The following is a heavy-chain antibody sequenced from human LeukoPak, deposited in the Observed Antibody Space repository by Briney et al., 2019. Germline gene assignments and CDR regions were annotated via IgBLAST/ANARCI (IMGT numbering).Heavy chain of an antibody. CDR1: GFSFSDYG. CDR2: IRKDGINT. J-gene: IGHJ4*02. V-gene: IGHV3-30*02. D-gene: IGHD3-3*01. Sequence: GGSLRLSCAASGFSFSDYGMHWVRQAPGKGLEWVSFIRKDGINTNYVDSVKGRFTIARDNAKNSVYLEMNSLRADDTAVYYCARSARLMKGVVEVTALDDWGQGTLVTVSS. CDR3: ARSARLMKGVVEVTALDD.